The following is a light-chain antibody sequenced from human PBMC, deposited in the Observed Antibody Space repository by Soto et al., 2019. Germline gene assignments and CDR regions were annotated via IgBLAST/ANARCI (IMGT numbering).Light chain of an antibody. V-gene: IGLV2-8*01. CDR1: SSDIGGYNY. CDR2: EVN. Sequence: QSVLTQPPSASGSPGRSVTISCTGTSSDIGGYNYVSWYQQHPGKAPNLMIYEVNKRPSGVPDRFSGSKSGNTASLTVSGLQAEDEADYYCASHAGRKNIIFGGGTKLTVL. J-gene: IGLJ2*01. CDR3: ASHAGRKNII.